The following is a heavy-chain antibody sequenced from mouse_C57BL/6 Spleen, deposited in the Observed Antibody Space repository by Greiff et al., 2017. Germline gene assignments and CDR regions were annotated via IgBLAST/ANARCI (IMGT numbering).Heavy chain of an antibody. CDR1: GYSFTDYN. D-gene: IGHD1-1*01. V-gene: IGHV1-39*01. CDR3: ARIGAYGSSGADAMDY. J-gene: IGHJ4*01. CDR2: INPNYGTT. Sequence: VQLQQSGPELVKPGASVKISCKASGYSFTDYNMNWVKQSNGKSLEWIGVINPNYGTTSYNQKFQGKATLTVDQSSSTAYMQLNSLTSEDSAVYYCARIGAYGSSGADAMDYWGQGTSVTGSS.